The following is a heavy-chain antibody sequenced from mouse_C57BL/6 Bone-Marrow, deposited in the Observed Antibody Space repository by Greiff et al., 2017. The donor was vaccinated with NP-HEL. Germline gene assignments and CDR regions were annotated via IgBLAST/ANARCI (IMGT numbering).Heavy chain of an antibody. Sequence: VQLQQSGAELVKPGASVKLSCKASGYTFTSYWMQWVKQRPGQGLEWIGEIDPSDSYTNYNQKFKGKATLTVDTSSSTAYMQLSSLTSEDSAVYYCAKEGSSGKAYWGQGTLVTVSA. CDR2: IDPSDSYT. D-gene: IGHD3-2*02. V-gene: IGHV1-50*01. CDR3: AKEGSSGKAY. CDR1: GYTFTSYW. J-gene: IGHJ3*01.